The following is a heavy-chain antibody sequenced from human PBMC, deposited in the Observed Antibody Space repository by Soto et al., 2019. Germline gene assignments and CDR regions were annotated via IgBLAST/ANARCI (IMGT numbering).Heavy chain of an antibody. D-gene: IGHD3-22*01. J-gene: IGHJ3*02. CDR1: GFTFSSYS. Sequence: GGSLRLSCAASGFTFSSYSMNWVRQAPGKGLEWVSSISSSSSYIYYADSVKGRFTISRDNAKNSLYLQMNSLRAEDTAVYYCARDLVVVITNDAFDIWGQGTMVTVS. CDR3: ARDLVVVITNDAFDI. CDR2: ISSSSSYI. V-gene: IGHV3-21*01.